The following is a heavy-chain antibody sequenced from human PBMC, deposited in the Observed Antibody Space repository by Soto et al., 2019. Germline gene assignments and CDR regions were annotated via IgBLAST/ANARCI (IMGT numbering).Heavy chain of an antibody. CDR3: ARGEIGSHYWAMDY. CDR1: GFTFSSHT. Sequence: EVQVVEFGGGLVKPGGSLSLSGAASGFTFSSHTMNWARQAPGKGLAWVSALSNSSSYIYYADSVKVRFPLTRDNSKNTLSLHMNSLTAEDTAVCYCARGEIGSHYWAMDYWGQGARVIVSS. J-gene: IGHJ4*02. V-gene: IGHV3-21*01. D-gene: IGHD1-26*01. CDR2: LSNSSSYI.